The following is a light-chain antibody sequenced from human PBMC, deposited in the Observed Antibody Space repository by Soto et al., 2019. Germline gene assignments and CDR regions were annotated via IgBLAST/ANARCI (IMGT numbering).Light chain of an antibody. Sequence: EIVMTQSPATLSGSVGDRVTITCRASQSISTWLAWYQQEPGKAPKLLIHKASSLQSGVPSRFSGSGSGTDFTLTISSLQPDDFADYYCQQYNTYPFTFGPGTKVDIK. J-gene: IGKJ3*01. CDR3: QQYNTYPFT. CDR2: KAS. CDR1: QSISTW. V-gene: IGKV1-5*03.